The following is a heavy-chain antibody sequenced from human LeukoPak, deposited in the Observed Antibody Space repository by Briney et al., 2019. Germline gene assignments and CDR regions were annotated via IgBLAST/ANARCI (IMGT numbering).Heavy chain of an antibody. V-gene: IGHV4-30-2*06. Sequence: SETLSLTCTVSGGSISSGDYYWSWIRQSPGKGLEWIGYIYHSESTYYNPSLKSRVTISVDRSKNQFSLKLSSVNAADTAVYYCAREARSGAFDIWGQGTMVTVSS. D-gene: IGHD1-26*01. CDR2: IYHSEST. CDR3: AREARSGAFDI. J-gene: IGHJ3*02. CDR1: GGSISSGDYY.